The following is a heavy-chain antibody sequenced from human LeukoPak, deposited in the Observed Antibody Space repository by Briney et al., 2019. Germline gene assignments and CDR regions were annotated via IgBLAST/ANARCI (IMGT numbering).Heavy chain of an antibody. CDR3: ARDISSSTRAFDI. D-gene: IGHD2-15*01. J-gene: IGHJ3*02. CDR2: ITSSGSPT. CDR1: GFTLSTYE. V-gene: IGHV3-48*03. Sequence: GGSLRLSCAASGFTLSTYEMTWVRQAPGKGLEWISFITSSGSPTFYADSVKGRFTIFRDTAKNSLFLQMNNLRGEDTAVYYCARDISSSTRAFDIWAKGQWSPSL.